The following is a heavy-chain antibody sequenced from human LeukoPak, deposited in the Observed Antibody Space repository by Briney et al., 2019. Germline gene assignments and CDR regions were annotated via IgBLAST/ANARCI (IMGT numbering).Heavy chain of an antibody. D-gene: IGHD3-10*01. CDR3: ARAPMVHYYYYYGMDV. J-gene: IGHJ6*02. Sequence: PSETLSLTCAVYGGSFSGYYWSWIRQPPGKGLEWIGEINHSGSTNYNPSLKSRVTISVDTSKNQFSLKLSSVTAADTAVYYCARAPMVHYYYYYGMDVWGQGTTVTVSS. CDR2: INHSGST. CDR1: GGSFSGYY. V-gene: IGHV4-34*01.